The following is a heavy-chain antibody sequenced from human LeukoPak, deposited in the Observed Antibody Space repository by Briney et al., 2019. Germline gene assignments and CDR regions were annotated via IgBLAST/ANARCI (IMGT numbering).Heavy chain of an antibody. CDR1: GYTFTSYG. J-gene: IGHJ4*02. Sequence: GASVKVSCKASGYTFTSYGISWVRQAPGQGLEWMGWISAYNGNTNYAQKLQGRVTMTTDTSTSTAYMELRSLRSDDTAVYYCARGGPIGYYYYDSSGYSFDYWGQGTLVTVSS. CDR3: ARGGPIGYYYYDSSGYSFDY. D-gene: IGHD3-22*01. V-gene: IGHV1-18*01. CDR2: ISAYNGNT.